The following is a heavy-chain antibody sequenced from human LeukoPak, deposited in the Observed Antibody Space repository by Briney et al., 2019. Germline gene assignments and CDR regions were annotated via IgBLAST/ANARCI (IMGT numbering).Heavy chain of an antibody. Sequence: QSGGSLRLSCAASGFTFSSYEMNWVRQAPGKGLEWVSYISSSGSTIYYADSVKGRFTISRDNAKNSLYLQMNSLRAEDTAVYYCARRYGDYRYGWDYWGQGTLVTVSS. J-gene: IGHJ4*02. D-gene: IGHD4-17*01. V-gene: IGHV3-48*03. CDR2: ISSSGSTI. CDR1: GFTFSSYE. CDR3: ARRYGDYRYGWDY.